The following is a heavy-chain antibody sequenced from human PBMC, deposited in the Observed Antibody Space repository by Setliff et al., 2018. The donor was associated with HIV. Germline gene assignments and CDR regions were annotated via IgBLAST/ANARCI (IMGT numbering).Heavy chain of an antibody. CDR2: IYSGGST. V-gene: IGHV3-66*01. Sequence: PGGSLRLSCAASGFTVSSNYMSWVRQAPGKGLEWVSVIYSGGSTYYADSVKGRFTISSDNSKNTLYLQMNSLRAEDTAVYYCARERGIAAASFDYWGQGTLVTVSS. CDR1: GFTVSSNY. CDR3: ARERGIAAASFDY. D-gene: IGHD6-13*01. J-gene: IGHJ4*02.